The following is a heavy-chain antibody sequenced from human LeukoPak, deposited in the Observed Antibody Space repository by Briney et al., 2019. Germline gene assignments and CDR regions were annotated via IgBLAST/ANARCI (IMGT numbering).Heavy chain of an antibody. V-gene: IGHV1-18*01. D-gene: IGHD5-18*01. CDR2: ISAYNGNT. J-gene: IGHJ4*02. CDR3: ARGWIQLWSQIPYYFDY. Sequence: GASVKVSCKASGYTFTSYGISWVRQAPGQGLEWMGWISAYNGNTNYAQKLQGRVTMTTDTSTSTAYMELRSLRSDDTAVYYCARGWIQLWSQIPYYFDYWGQGTLVTVSS. CDR1: GYTFTSYG.